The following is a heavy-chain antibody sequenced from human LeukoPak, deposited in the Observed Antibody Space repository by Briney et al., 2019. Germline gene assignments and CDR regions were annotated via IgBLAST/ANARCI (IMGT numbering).Heavy chain of an antibody. D-gene: IGHD5-24*01. Sequence: SETLSLTCTVSGGSISGYYWTWIRQPPGKGLEWIGYIYYSGSTNYNPSLKSRVTISVDTSKNQFSLKLSSVTAADTAVYYCARAAREMATTPDFDYWGQGTLVTVSS. J-gene: IGHJ4*02. CDR1: GGSISGYY. CDR2: IYYSGST. V-gene: IGHV4-59*01. CDR3: ARAAREMATTPDFDY.